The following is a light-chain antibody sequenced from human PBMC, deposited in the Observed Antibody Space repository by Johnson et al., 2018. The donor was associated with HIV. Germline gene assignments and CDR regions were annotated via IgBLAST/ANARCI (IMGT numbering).Light chain of an antibody. Sequence: QPVLTQPPSVSAAPGQTVTISCSGSSSNIGSNYVSLYQQVPGTAPKLLIFDTYQRPSGIPDRFSGSKSDTSATLGITGLQPGDEADYYCGIWDASLSPLYVFGTGTTITVL. CDR1: SSNIGSNY. J-gene: IGLJ1*01. V-gene: IGLV1-51*01. CDR2: DTY. CDR3: GIWDASLSPLYV.